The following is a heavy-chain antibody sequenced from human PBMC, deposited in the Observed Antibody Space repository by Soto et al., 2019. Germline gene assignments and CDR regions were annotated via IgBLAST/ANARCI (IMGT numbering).Heavy chain of an antibody. V-gene: IGHV1-69*19. Sequence: QVQLVQSGAEMKKPGSSEKVSCQSSGGTFNTYAMNWVRQATGQGPEWMGDISPMFGAANYAPKFQGRVTITADESTGTSYMQLSSLTSEDTALYFCAREVQVHTPAFVYWGQGTLVTVSS. D-gene: IGHD3-10*01. CDR3: AREVQVHTPAFVY. CDR2: ISPMFGAA. J-gene: IGHJ4*02. CDR1: GGTFNTYA.